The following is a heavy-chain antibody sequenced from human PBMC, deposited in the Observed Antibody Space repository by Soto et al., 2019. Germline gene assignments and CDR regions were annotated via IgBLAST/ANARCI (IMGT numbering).Heavy chain of an antibody. J-gene: IGHJ6*02. V-gene: IGHV1-58*01. CDR3: AAWXYDILTGYYPYYYGMDV. CDR1: GFTFTSSA. CDR2: IVVGSGNT. Sequence: SVKVSCKASGFTFTSSAVQWVRQARGQRLGWIGWIVVGSGNTNYAQKFQERVTITRDMSTSTAYMELSSLRSEDTAVYYCAAWXYDILTGYYPYYYGMDVWGQGTTVTVSS. D-gene: IGHD3-9*01.